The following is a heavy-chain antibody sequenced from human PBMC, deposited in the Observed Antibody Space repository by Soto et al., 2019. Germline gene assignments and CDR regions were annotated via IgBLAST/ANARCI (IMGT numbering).Heavy chain of an antibody. CDR2: IGTAGDT. CDR1: GFTFSSYD. J-gene: IGHJ4*02. CDR3: ARAVAAAGVLDY. V-gene: IGHV3-13*01. D-gene: IGHD6-13*01. Sequence: PGGSLRLSCAASGFTFSSYDMHWVRQATGKGLEWVSAIGTAGDTYYPGSVKGRFTISRENAKNSLYLQMNSLRAGDTAVYYCARAVAAAGVLDYWGQGTPVTVSS.